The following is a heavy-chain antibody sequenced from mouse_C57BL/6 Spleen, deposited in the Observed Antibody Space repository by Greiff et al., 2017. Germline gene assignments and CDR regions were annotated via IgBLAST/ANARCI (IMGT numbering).Heavy chain of an antibody. J-gene: IGHJ4*01. CDR3: AREGNFYAMDY. Sequence: VQLKESGPGLVKPSQSLSLTCSVTGYSITSGYYWNWIRQFPGNKLEWIGYISYDGSNNYNPSLNNRISITRDTSKNQFFLKLNSVTTEDTATYYCAREGNFYAMDYWGQGTSVTVSS. V-gene: IGHV3-6*01. CDR2: ISYDGSN. CDR1: GYSITSGYY.